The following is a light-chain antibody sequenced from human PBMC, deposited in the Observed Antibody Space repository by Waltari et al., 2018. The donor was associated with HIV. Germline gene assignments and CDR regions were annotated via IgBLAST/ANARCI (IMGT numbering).Light chain of an antibody. CDR1: QAFSTW. CDR2: SAS. V-gene: IGKV1-12*02. J-gene: IGKJ4*02. Sequence: DVQLTQSPASVSAYVGDTVTITCRASQAFSTWISWYQQKPGRAPKLLIFSASTLHSGVPSRFSGSGSGPDFTLTITNLQPEDLAIDYCQRANTSPSFGGGTKVEIK. CDR3: QRANTSPS.